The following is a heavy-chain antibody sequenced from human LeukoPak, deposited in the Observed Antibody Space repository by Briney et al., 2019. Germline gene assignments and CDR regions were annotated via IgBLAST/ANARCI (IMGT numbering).Heavy chain of an antibody. CDR2: VYYRGNT. D-gene: IGHD3-3*01. V-gene: IGHV4-39*07. Sequence: SETLSLTCTVAGGSISSLSYYWGWIRQPPGKGLEWIGHVYYRGNTFYNASLKSRVTISVDTSKNQFSLKLSSVTAADTAVYYCARDPFIRAHFWSGYYWRYYMDVWGKGTTVTVSS. J-gene: IGHJ6*03. CDR1: GGSISSLSYY. CDR3: ARDPFIRAHFWSGYYWRYYMDV.